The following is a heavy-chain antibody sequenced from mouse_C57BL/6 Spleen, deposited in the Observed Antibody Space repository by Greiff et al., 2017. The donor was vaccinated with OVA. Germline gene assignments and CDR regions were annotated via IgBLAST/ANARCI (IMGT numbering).Heavy chain of an antibody. D-gene: IGHD3-2*02. V-gene: IGHV1-72*01. J-gene: IGHJ2*01. CDR1: GYTFTSYW. Sequence: QVQLKQPGAELVKPGASVKLSCKASGYTFTSYWMHWVKQRPGRGLEWIGRIDPNSGGTKYNEKFKSKATLTVDKPSSTAYMPLSSLTSEDSAVYYCARKVAQAACDYWGQGTTLTVSS. CDR2: IDPNSGGT. CDR3: ARKVAQAACDY.